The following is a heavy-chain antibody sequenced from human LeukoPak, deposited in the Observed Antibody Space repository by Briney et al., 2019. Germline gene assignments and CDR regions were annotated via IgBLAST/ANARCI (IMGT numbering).Heavy chain of an antibody. V-gene: IGHV5-51*01. J-gene: IGHJ6*03. D-gene: IGHD3-3*01. Sequence: GESLNISCKGSGNSFTSYWIGWVRPSPGKGLEWMGIIYPGDSDTRYSPSFQGQVTISDDRSISTAYLQWSSLKASDTAMYYCARGRVYYYYMDVWGKGTTVTVSS. CDR2: IYPGDSDT. CDR1: GNSFTSYW. CDR3: ARGRVYYYYMDV.